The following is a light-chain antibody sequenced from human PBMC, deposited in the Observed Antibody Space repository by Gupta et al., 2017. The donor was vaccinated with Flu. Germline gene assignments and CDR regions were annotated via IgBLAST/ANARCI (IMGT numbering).Light chain of an antibody. V-gene: IGLV2-14*01. CDR2: EVT. CDR1: HSDVGGYQF. Sequence: QSALTQPASVSGSPGQSIPISCSGTHSDVGGYQFVTWYQHHPGRAPKLLIYEVTKRPSEISDRFSGSKSGNTASLTISGLQPEDEADYCCSSYTDANTWVFGSGSRVTVL. CDR3: SSYTDANTWV. J-gene: IGLJ1*01.